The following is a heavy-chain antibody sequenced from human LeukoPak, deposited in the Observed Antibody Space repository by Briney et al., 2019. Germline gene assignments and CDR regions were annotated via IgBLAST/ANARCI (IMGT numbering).Heavy chain of an antibody. Sequence: GGSLRLSCAASGFTFSSYGMHWVRQAPGKGLECISVISASGDSTYYADSVKGRFTISRDNSKNTLYLQMGSLIPEYTAVYYCARTSGGWFDRWGQGTLVTVSS. CDR1: GFTFSSYG. CDR3: ARTSGGWFDR. CDR2: ISASGDST. V-gene: IGHV3-64*02. J-gene: IGHJ5*02. D-gene: IGHD1-26*01.